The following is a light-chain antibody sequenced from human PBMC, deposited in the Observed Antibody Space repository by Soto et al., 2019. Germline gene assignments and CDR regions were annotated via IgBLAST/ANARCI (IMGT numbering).Light chain of an antibody. V-gene: IGKV1-39*01. CDR2: AAS. CDR3: QQSYDKSPLT. CDR1: QSISAY. Sequence: DIQMTQSPSSLSASVGDTVSITCRASQSISAYLNWYQQKPGKAPNLLISAASTLESGVPSRFSGRGSGTDFSLIISSLQPEDSATYYCQQSYDKSPLTFGGGTRVEL. J-gene: IGKJ4*01.